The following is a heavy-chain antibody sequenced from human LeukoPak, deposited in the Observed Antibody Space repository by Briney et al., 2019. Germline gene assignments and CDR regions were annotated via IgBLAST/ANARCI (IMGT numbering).Heavy chain of an antibody. J-gene: IGHJ4*02. CDR3: TRSNSDGYSLFDY. V-gene: IGHV3-72*01. Sequence: GGSLRLSCAASGFTFSSYSMNWVRQSPGKGLEWVGRVRNKANGYTTEFAASVKGRFIISRDDSKNSVFLQMNILEIEDTAVYYCTRSNSDGYSLFDYWGQGTLVTVSS. D-gene: IGHD2-2*03. CDR1: GFTFSSYS. CDR2: VRNKANGYTT.